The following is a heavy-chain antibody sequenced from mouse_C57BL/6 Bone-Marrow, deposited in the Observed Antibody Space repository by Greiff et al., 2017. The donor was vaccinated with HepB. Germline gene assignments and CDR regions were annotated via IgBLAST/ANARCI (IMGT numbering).Heavy chain of an antibody. V-gene: IGHV1-62-2*01. CDR1: GYTFTEYT. D-gene: IGHD1-1*01. CDR3: ARHETDYYGSSSYYFDY. Sequence: VQLQQSGAELVKPGASVKLSCKASGYTFTEYTIHWVKQRSGQGLEWIGWFYPGSGSIKYNEKFKDKATLTADKSSSTVYMELSRLTSEDSAVYFCARHETDYYGSSSYYFDYWGQGTTLTVSS. J-gene: IGHJ2*01. CDR2: FYPGSGSI.